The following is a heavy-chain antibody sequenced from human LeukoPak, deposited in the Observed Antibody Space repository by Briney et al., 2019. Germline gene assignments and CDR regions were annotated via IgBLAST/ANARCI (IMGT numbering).Heavy chain of an antibody. CDR3: AKATSPVHSRNWFDS. D-gene: IGHD6-13*01. V-gene: IGHV3-23*01. J-gene: IGHJ5*01. CDR2: ISGSGGST. CDR1: GFTFSSYV. Sequence: GGSLRLSCVASGFTFSSYVMNWVRQAPGKGLEWVSAISGSGGSTYYADSVKGRFTISRDNSKNTVNVQMNSLRAEDTAVYYCAKATSPVHSRNWFDSWGQGTLVTVSS.